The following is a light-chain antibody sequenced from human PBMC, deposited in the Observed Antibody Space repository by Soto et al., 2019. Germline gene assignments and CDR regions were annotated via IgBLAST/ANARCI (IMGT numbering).Light chain of an antibody. CDR1: QVISTS. CDR3: QQLFDSPIT. CDR2: AAS. Sequence: DIQLTQSPSFLSPSLGESVTITCRASQVISTSLAWYQVKPGKAPKLLIYAASTLESGVPSRFSATVSGTEFSLTITSLQPEDFATYYCQQLFDSPITFGQGTRMEN. J-gene: IGKJ5*01. V-gene: IGKV1-9*01.